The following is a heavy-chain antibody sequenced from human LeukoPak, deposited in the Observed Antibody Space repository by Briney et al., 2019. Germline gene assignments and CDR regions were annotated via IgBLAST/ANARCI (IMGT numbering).Heavy chain of an antibody. CDR3: ATDTYYYDSSGLCCDY. CDR1: GFTFSSYA. V-gene: IGHV3-23*01. J-gene: IGHJ4*02. Sequence: PGGSLRLSCAASGFTFSSYAMSWVRQAPGKGLEWVSAISGSGGSTYYADSVKGRFTISRDNSKNTLYLQMNSLRAEDTAVYYCATDTYYYDSSGLCCDYWGQRTLVTVSS. D-gene: IGHD3-22*01. CDR2: ISGSGGST.